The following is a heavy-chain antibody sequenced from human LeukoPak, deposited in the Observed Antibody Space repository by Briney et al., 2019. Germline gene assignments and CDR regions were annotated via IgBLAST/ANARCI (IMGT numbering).Heavy chain of an antibody. CDR1: GFTFSDYY. V-gene: IGHV3-11*01. D-gene: IGHD3-10*01. Sequence: GGSLRLSCVASGFTFSDYYMSWIRQAPGKGLEWVSYINSSSTTIYYADSVRGRFTISRDNAKNSLYLQMNSLRAEDTAVYYCARDLTLWFGEPYSDYWGQGTLVTVSS. CDR2: INSSSTTI. CDR3: ARDLTLWFGEPYSDY. J-gene: IGHJ4*02.